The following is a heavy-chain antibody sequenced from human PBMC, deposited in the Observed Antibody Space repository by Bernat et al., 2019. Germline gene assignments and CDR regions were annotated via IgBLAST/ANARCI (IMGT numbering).Heavy chain of an antibody. CDR2: FDPEDGET. V-gene: IGHV1-24*01. D-gene: IGHD3-16*02. J-gene: IGHJ4*02. CDR1: GYTLTELS. CDR3: ATGGGYDYIWGSYRYTEFDY. Sequence: QVQLVQSGAEVKKPGASVKVSCKVSGYTLTELSMHWVRQAPGKGLEWMGGFDPEDGETFYAQKFQGRVTMTEDTSTDTAYMELSSLRSEDTAVYYCATGGGYDYIWGSYRYTEFDYWGQGTLVTVSS.